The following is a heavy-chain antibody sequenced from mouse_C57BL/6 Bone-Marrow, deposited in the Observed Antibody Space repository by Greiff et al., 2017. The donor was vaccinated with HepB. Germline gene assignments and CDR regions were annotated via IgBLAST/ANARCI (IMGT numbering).Heavy chain of an antibody. J-gene: IGHJ1*03. V-gene: IGHV2-9-1*01. D-gene: IGHD1-1*01. CDR3: ARKEDTVVALDWYFDV. CDR1: GFSLTSYA. CDR2: IWTGGGT. Sequence: VQLQQSGPGLVAPSQSLSITCTVSGFSLTSYAISWVRQPPGKGLEWLGVIWTGGGTNYNSALKSRLSISKDNSKSQVFLKMNSLQTDDTARYYCARKEDTVVALDWYFDVWGTGTTVTVSS.